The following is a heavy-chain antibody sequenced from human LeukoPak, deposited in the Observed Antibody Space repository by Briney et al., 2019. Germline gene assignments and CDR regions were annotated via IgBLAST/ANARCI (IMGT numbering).Heavy chain of an antibody. Sequence: GGSLRLSCAASGFTFSSYGMHWVRQAPGKGLEWVAVISYDGSNKYYADSVKGRFTISRDNSRNTLYLQMNSLRAEDTAVYYCARLNLATFDYWGQGTLVTVSS. CDR2: ISYDGSNK. D-gene: IGHD1-26*01. J-gene: IGHJ4*02. CDR1: GFTFSSYG. V-gene: IGHV3-30*03. CDR3: ARLNLATFDY.